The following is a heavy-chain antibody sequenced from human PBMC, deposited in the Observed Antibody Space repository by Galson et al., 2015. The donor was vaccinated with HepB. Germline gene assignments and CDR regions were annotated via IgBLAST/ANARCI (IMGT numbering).Heavy chain of an antibody. D-gene: IGHD3-22*01. CDR3: TTGRMIVVVSPVLSWFDP. CDR2: IKSKTDGGTT. J-gene: IGHJ5*02. CDR1: GFTFSNAW. V-gene: IGHV3-15*01. Sequence: SLRLSCAASGFTFSNAWMSWVRQAPGKGLEWVGRIKSKTDGGTTDYAAPVKGRFTISRDDSKNTLYLQMNSLKTEDTAVYYCTTGRMIVVVSPVLSWFDPWGQGTLVTVSS.